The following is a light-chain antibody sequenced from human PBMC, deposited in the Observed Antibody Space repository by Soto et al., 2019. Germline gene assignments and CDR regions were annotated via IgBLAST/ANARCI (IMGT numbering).Light chain of an antibody. CDR2: EVS. CDR1: TSDVGGYKF. Sequence: QSALTQPASVSGSPGQSITISCTGTTSDVGGYKFVSWYQQHPGKAPKLLIYEVSNRPSGVSNRFSGFKSGNTASLTISGLQAEDEADYYCSSYTSTTNYVFGTGTKLTVL. CDR3: SSYTSTTNYV. V-gene: IGLV2-14*01. J-gene: IGLJ1*01.